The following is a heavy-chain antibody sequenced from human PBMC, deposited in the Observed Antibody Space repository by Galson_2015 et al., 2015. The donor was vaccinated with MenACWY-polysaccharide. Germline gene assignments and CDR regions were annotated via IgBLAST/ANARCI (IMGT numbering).Heavy chain of an antibody. V-gene: IGHV4-39*02. CDR1: GGSIRTETYF. J-gene: IGHJ4*02. Sequence: SETLSLTCTVSGGSIRTETYFWGWIRQPPGKGLEWIGTTSYTGSTYYNPSLKGRVAFSTDTSNNHFSLTVTSVTAADTAVYYCARRRKRVAGEFDYLGQGTLVTVSS. D-gene: IGHD6-19*01. CDR2: TSYTGST. CDR3: ARRRKRVAGEFDY.